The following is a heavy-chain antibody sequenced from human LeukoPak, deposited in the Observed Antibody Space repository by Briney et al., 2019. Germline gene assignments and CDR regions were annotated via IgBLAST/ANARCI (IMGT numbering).Heavy chain of an antibody. J-gene: IGHJ4*02. CDR1: GYTFTGYY. CDR2: INPNSGGT. CDR3: ARDFLGYCSSTSCYENDY. Sequence: EASVKVSCKASGYTFTGYYMRWVRQAPGQGLEWMGWINPNSGGTNYAQKFQGRVTMTRDASISTAYMELSRLRSDDTAVYYCARDFLGYCSSTSCYENDYWGQGTLVTVSS. V-gene: IGHV1-2*02. D-gene: IGHD2-2*01.